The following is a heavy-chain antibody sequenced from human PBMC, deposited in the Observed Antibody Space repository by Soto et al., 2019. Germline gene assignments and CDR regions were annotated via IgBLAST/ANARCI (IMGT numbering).Heavy chain of an antibody. Sequence: GGSLRLSCAASGFTFSSYGMHWVRQAPGKGLEWVAVISYDGSNKYYADSVKGRFTISRDNSKNTLYLQMNSLRAEDTAVYYCAKNYGDYGCGPNGYFDYWGQGTLVTVSS. V-gene: IGHV3-30*18. D-gene: IGHD4-17*01. CDR3: AKNYGDYGCGPNGYFDY. CDR1: GFTFSSYG. J-gene: IGHJ4*02. CDR2: ISYDGSNK.